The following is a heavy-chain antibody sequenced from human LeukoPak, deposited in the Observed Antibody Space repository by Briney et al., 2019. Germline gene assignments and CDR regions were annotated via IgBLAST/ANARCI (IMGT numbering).Heavy chain of an antibody. J-gene: IGHJ4*02. V-gene: IGHV3-30*18. D-gene: IGHD6-19*01. CDR1: GFTFSSYG. CDR2: TTDDGSKR. Sequence: GGPLRFSVAASGFTFSSYGMHGGRQAPGKGLNGLAVTTDDGSKRYYGDSVKGRFTISRDNSKNTVYLQMNSLRAEDTAVYYCAKDRYSSGWYSDFDYWGQGTLVTVSS. CDR3: AKDRYSSGWYSDFDY.